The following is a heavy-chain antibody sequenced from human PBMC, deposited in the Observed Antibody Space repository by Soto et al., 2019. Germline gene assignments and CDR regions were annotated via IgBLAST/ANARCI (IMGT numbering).Heavy chain of an antibody. Sequence: EVQLVESGGGLVQPGGSLRLSCAASGFTFSSYWMHWVRQAPGKGLVWVSRINSDGSSTSYADSVKGRFTISRDNAKNALYLQMNSRRAEETAVYYCARVRGFRGVNPYYYYGMDVWGQGNTVTVS. CDR2: INSDGSST. CDR1: GFTFSSYW. D-gene: IGHD3-10*01. CDR3: ARVRGFRGVNPYYYYGMDV. J-gene: IGHJ6*02. V-gene: IGHV3-74*01.